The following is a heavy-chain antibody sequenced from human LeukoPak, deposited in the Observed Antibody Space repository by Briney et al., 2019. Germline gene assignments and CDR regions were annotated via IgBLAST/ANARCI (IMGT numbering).Heavy chain of an antibody. CDR1: GFTFSTYW. V-gene: IGHV3-74*01. D-gene: IGHD1-26*01. CDR2: INSDGSST. CDR3: VRGQGGTYPPYFDY. Sequence: GGSLRLSCAASGFTFSTYWMHWVRQAPGKGLVWVSRINSDGSSTTYADSVKGRFTISGDNAKNTLYLQMNSLRADDTAVYYCVRGQGGTYPPYFDYWGQGTLVTVSS. J-gene: IGHJ4*02.